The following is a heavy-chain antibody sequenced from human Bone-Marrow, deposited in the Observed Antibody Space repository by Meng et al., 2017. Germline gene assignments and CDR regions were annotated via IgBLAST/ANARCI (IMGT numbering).Heavy chain of an antibody. V-gene: IGHV3-74*01. CDR1: GFTISTYW. CDR3: ARRFDY. CDR2: TSRDGSDT. J-gene: IGHJ4*02. Sequence: EVQMVESGGGLVKPGGSLRLSCVASGFTISTYWLHWVRQAPGKGLVWVSRTSRDGSDTVYADSVKGRFTMSRDNAKNTLYLQMNSLRAEDTAVYYCARRFDYWGQGTLVTVSS.